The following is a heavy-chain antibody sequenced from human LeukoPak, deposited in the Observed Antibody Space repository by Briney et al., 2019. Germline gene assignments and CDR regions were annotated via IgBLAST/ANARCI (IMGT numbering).Heavy chain of an antibody. J-gene: IGHJ4*02. Sequence: SETLSLTCTVSGYSISSGYYWGWIRQPPGKGLEWIGSIYHTGSTYYNPSLKSRVTISVDTSTNQFSLKLSSVTAADTAVYYCARWGLTDIVVVPAAVRGFDYWGQGTLVTVSS. CDR3: ARWGLTDIVVVPAAVRGFDY. V-gene: IGHV4-38-2*02. CDR1: GYSISSGYY. CDR2: IYHTGST. D-gene: IGHD2-2*01.